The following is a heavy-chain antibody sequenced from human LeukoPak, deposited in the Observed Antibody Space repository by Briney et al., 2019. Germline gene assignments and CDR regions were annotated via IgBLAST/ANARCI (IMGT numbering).Heavy chain of an antibody. V-gene: IGHV3-7*01. CDR2: IKQDGSEK. D-gene: IGHD5-12*01. CDR1: GFTFSSYW. CDR3: ARDPYSGDYGPYYYYYMDV. J-gene: IGHJ6*03. Sequence: PGGSLRLSCAASGFTFSSYWMSWVRQAPGKGLEWVANIKQDGSEKYYVDSVKGRFTISRDNAKNSLYLQMNSLRDDDTAVYYCARDPYSGDYGPYYYYYMDVWGKGTTVTVSS.